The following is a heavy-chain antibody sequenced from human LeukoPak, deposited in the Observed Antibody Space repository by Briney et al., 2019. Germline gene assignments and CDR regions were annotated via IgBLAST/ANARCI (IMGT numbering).Heavy chain of an antibody. V-gene: IGHV4-39*07. CDR3: AKAGNSGYSYEENVPFDY. J-gene: IGHJ4*02. D-gene: IGHD5-18*01. Sequence: PSETLSLTCTVSGGSISSSSYYWGWIRQPPGKGLEWIGSMYSSGSTYYNPSLKSRATISVDTSKNQFSLKLSSVTAADTAVYYCAKAGNSGYSYEENVPFDYWGQGTLVTVSS. CDR1: GGSISSSSYY. CDR2: MYSSGST.